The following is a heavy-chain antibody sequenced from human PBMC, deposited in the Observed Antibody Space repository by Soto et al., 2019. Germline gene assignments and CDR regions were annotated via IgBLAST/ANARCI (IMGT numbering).Heavy chain of an antibody. CDR1: GGSISSSSYY. CDR2: IYYSGST. J-gene: IGHJ4*02. D-gene: IGHD2-8*01. V-gene: IGHV4-39*01. Sequence: QLQLQESGPGLVKPSETLSLTCTVSGGSISSSSYYWGWIRQPPGKGLEWIGRIYYSGSTYYNPYLKGRVTISVETSKHQFSLKLSSVTDADKAVYYCARHMWGYCNNGVCYRYFDYWGQGTLVTVSS. CDR3: ARHMWGYCNNGVCYRYFDY.